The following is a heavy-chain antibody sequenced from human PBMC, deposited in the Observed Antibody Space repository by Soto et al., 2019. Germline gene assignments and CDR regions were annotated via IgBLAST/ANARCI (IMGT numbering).Heavy chain of an antibody. D-gene: IGHD6-19*01. CDR3: ACGKVAVAGGGLVY. V-gene: IGHV1-2*02. Sequence: ASVKVSCKASGYTFTGYYMHWVRQAPGQGLEWMGWINPNTGGTNYAQKFQGRVTMTRDTSISTAYMELSRLRSDDTAVYYCACGKVAVAGGGLVYWDQGTLVTVSS. J-gene: IGHJ4*02. CDR1: GYTFTGYY. CDR2: INPNTGGT.